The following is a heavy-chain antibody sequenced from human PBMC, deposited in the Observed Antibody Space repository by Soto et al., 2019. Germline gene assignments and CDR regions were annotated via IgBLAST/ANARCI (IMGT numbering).Heavy chain of an antibody. CDR2: IIPIFGTA. Sequence: QVQLVQSGAEVKKPGSSVKVSCKASGGTFSSYAISWVRQAPGQGLEWMGGIIPIFGTANYAQKFQGRVTITADEXTXTXXMELSSLRSEDTAVYYCARVDAAMALLGYYYGMDVWGQGTTVTVSS. D-gene: IGHD5-18*01. V-gene: IGHV1-69*12. J-gene: IGHJ6*02. CDR1: GGTFSSYA. CDR3: ARVDAAMALLGYYYGMDV.